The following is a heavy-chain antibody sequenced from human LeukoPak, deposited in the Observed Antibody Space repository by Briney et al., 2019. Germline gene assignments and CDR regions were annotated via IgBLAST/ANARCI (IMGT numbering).Heavy chain of an antibody. Sequence: PGGSLRLSCGVSGITLSNYGMHWVRQAPGKGLEWVAVISYDGSNKYYADSVKGRFTISRDNSKNTLYLQMNSLRAEDTAVYYCAAGYDLDYWGQGTLVTVSS. J-gene: IGHJ4*02. CDR2: ISYDGSNK. D-gene: IGHD5-12*01. CDR3: AAGYDLDY. CDR1: GITLSNYG. V-gene: IGHV3-30*03.